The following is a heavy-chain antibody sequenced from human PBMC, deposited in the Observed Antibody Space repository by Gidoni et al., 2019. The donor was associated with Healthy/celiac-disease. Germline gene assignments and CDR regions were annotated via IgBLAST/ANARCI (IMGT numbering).Heavy chain of an antibody. Sequence: EVQLVESGGGLVKPGGSLSLSCAASAFTFSSSSMNWVRQAPGKGLEWFSSISSRSSYIYYADSVKGRFTMSRDNAKNSLYLQMNSLRAEDTAVYYCARDTRFLEWLPNNFDYWGQGTLVTVSS. CDR2: ISSRSSYI. J-gene: IGHJ4*02. CDR1: AFTFSSSS. V-gene: IGHV3-21*01. D-gene: IGHD3-3*01. CDR3: ARDTRFLEWLPNNFDY.